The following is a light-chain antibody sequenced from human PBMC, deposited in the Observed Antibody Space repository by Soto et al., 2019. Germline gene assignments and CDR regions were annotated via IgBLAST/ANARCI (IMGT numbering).Light chain of an antibody. CDR1: TSNIGTFY. V-gene: IGLV1-47*02. CDR3: AAWDDNLNAYV. Sequence: QSVLTQPPSASSTPGQTVTISCSGSTSNIGTFYVYWYQHLPGTAPKLLIYLGDQRASGVSDRFSGSKSGTSASLAINGLRSDDEADYYCAAWDDNLNAYVFGRGTTLTVL. J-gene: IGLJ1*01. CDR2: LGD.